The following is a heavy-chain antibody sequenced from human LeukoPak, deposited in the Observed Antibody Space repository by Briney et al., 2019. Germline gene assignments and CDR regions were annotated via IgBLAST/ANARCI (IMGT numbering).Heavy chain of an antibody. J-gene: IGHJ4*02. Sequence: SVKVSCKASGGTFISYAISGVRQAPGQGLEWMGRIIPILGIANYPQKFQGRVTITADKSTSTDYMELSSLRAEDTAVYYCAIHDYLGYWGPGTLVTVSS. V-gene: IGHV1-69*04. CDR3: AIHDYLGY. CDR2: IIPILGIA. CDR1: GGTFISYA.